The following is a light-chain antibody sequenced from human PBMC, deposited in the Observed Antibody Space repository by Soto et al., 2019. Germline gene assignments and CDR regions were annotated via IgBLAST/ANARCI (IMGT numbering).Light chain of an antibody. CDR3: QQLKSYPFT. V-gene: IGKV1-13*02. J-gene: IGKJ5*01. CDR2: DAS. CDR1: QGISSA. Sequence: AIQLTQPPSSLSASVGDRVSITCRASQGISSALAWYQHKPGKPPKILIYDASSLQSGVPSRFSGSESGTECTLTISSLQPEDFATYYCQQLKSYPFTFGHGTRLEIK.